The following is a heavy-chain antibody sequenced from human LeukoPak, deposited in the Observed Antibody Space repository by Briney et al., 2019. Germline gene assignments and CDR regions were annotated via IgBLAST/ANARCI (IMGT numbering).Heavy chain of an antibody. CDR3: AKQGGGSGSTNYFDY. V-gene: IGHV3-23*01. Sequence: GGSLRLSCAASGFTFSSYAMSWVRQAPGKGLEWVSAISGSGGSTYYADSVKGRFTISRDNSKNTLYPQMNSLRVEDTAVYYCAKQGGGSGSTNYFDYWGQGTLVTVSS. D-gene: IGHD3-10*01. CDR2: ISGSGGST. J-gene: IGHJ4*02. CDR1: GFTFSSYA.